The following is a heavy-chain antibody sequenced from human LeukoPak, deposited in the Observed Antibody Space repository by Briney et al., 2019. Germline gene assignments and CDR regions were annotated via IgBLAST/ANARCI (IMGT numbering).Heavy chain of an antibody. J-gene: IGHJ4*02. V-gene: IGHV3-11*04. CDR1: GFTFSDYY. CDR2: ISSSGSTI. Sequence: PGGSLRLSCAASGFTFSDYYMSWIRQAPGKGLEWVSYISSSGSTIYYADSVKGRFTISRDNAKNSLFLQLNSLRAEDTAVYYCARDWYSGSYPLDYWARGPWSPSPQ. D-gene: IGHD1-26*01. CDR3: ARDWYSGSYPLDY.